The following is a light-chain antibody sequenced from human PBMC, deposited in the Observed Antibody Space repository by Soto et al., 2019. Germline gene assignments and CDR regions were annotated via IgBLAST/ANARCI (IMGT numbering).Light chain of an antibody. CDR3: QQYYSTLYT. CDR1: QSVLYSSNNKNY. J-gene: IGKJ2*01. Sequence: DIVMTQSPDSLAVCLGERATINCNTSQSVLYSSNNKNYLAWYQQKPGQPPKLLIYWASTRESGVPDRFSGSGSGTDFTLTISSLQAEDVAVYYCQQYYSTLYTFGQGTKLEIK. V-gene: IGKV4-1*01. CDR2: WAS.